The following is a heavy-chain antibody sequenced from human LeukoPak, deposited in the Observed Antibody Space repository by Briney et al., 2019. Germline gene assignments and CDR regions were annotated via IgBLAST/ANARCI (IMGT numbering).Heavy chain of an antibody. CDR2: IYSGGST. D-gene: IGHD6-13*01. J-gene: IGHJ6*02. Sequence: GGSLRLSYAASGFTVSSNYMSWVRQAPGKGLEWVSVIYSGGSTYYADSVKGRFTISRDNSKNTLYLQMNSLRAEDTAVYYCARRRAAAAGKVYGMDVWGQGTTVTVSS. V-gene: IGHV3-53*01. CDR1: GFTVSSNY. CDR3: ARRRAAAAGKVYGMDV.